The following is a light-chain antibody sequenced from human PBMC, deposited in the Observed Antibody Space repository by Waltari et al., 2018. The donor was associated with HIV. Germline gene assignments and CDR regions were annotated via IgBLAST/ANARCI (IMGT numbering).Light chain of an antibody. CDR3: QQRSNWPLT. Sequence: EIVLTQSPATLSLSPRERATLSCRASQSINSYLAWFQQKPGQAPRLLIYDASSRATGIPARFSGSGSGTDFTLTISSLEPEDFVVYYCQQRSNWPLTFGGGTKVEIK. CDR2: DAS. J-gene: IGKJ4*01. V-gene: IGKV3-11*01. CDR1: QSINSY.